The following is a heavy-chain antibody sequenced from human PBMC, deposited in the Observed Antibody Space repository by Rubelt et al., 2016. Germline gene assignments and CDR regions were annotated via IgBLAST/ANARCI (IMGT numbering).Heavy chain of an antibody. CDR3: ARGSWFRGAFDI. D-gene: IGHD6-13*01. J-gene: IGHJ3*02. CDR1: GYTFTSYY. V-gene: IGHV1-46*01. Sequence: QVQLVQSGAEVKKPGASVKVSCKASGYTFTSYYMHWVRQAPGQGLEWMGIINPSGGSTTYAQKFKGRVTMTRDTSTSTVYMDLGSLRCEDTAVYYCARGSWFRGAFDIWGQGTMVTVSS. CDR2: INPSGGST.